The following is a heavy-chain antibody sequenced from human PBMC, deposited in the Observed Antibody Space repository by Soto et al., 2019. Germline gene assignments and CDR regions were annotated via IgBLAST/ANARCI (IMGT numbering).Heavy chain of an antibody. J-gene: IGHJ6*04. CDR1: GGSISSGGHS. D-gene: IGHD2-2*01. Sequence: SETLSLTCTVSGGSISSGGHSWSWILQHPGKGLEWIGYIYYSGSTYYNPSLKSRVTISVDASKNQFSLKLSSVTAADTAVYYCARDCSSTSCTDGPGMDVWGKGNTVTVSS. CDR2: IYYSGST. V-gene: IGHV4-31*03. CDR3: ARDCSSTSCTDGPGMDV.